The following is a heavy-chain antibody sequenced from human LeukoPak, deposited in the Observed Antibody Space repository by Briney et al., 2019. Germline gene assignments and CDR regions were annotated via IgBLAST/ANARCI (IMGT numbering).Heavy chain of an antibody. Sequence: GASVKVSCKASGYTFTGYYMHWVRQAPGQGLEWMGRINPNSGGTNYAQKFQGRVTMTRDTSISTAYMELSRLRSDDTAVYYCARLRDGYNYGFDYWGQGTLVTVSS. CDR1: GYTFTGYY. V-gene: IGHV1-2*06. CDR3: ARLRDGYNYGFDY. D-gene: IGHD5-24*01. J-gene: IGHJ4*02. CDR2: INPNSGGT.